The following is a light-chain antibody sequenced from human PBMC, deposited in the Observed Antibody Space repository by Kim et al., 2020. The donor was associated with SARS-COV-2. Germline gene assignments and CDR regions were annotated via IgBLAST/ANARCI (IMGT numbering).Light chain of an antibody. Sequence: DIQMTQSPSILSASVGDRVTITCRASQSINNRLAWYQQKPGKAPKLLIYTASSLQSGVPSRFTGSGSETDFTLTISSLQPEDFATYYCQQTYSASRTFGQGTKVDIK. CDR2: TAS. V-gene: IGKV1-39*01. CDR1: QSINNR. J-gene: IGKJ1*01. CDR3: QQTYSASRT.